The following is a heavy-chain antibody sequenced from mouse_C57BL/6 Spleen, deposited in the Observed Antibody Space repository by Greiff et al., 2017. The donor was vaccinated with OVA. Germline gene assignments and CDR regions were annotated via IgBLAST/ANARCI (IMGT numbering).Heavy chain of an antibody. Sequence: QVQLKQPGAELVRPGSSVKLSCKASGYTFTSYWMHWVKQRPIQGLEWIGNIDPSDSDTPYNQKFKDKATLTVDKSSSTAYMQLSSLTSEDYAVYYCARGHYGSSYGCAYWGQGTLVTVSA. V-gene: IGHV1-52*01. CDR1: GYTFTSYW. CDR3: ARGHYGSSYGCAY. J-gene: IGHJ3*01. CDR2: IDPSDSDT. D-gene: IGHD1-1*01.